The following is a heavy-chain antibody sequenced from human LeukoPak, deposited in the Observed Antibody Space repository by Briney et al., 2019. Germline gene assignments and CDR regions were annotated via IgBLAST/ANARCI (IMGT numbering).Heavy chain of an antibody. CDR1: GGSISSYY. J-gene: IGHJ5*02. D-gene: IGHD3-10*01. CDR2: IYYSGST. Sequence: SETLSLTCTVSGGSISSYYWSWIRQPPGKGLEWIGYIYYSGSTNYNPSLKSRVTISVDTSKNQFSLKLSSVTAADTAVYYCARADYYGSGSYYNLRVWFDPWGQGTLVTVSS. CDR3: ARADYYGSGSYYNLRVWFDP. V-gene: IGHV4-59*12.